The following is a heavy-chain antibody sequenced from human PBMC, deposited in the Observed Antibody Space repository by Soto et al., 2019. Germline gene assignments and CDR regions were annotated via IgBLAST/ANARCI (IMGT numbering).Heavy chain of an antibody. Sequence: QVQLVQSGAEVKKPGSSVKVSCKASGVTFSSYAISWVRQAPGQGLEWMGGIIPIFGTANYAQKFQGRVTITADESTSTAYMELSSLRSEDTAVYYCARHRTTIYEILTGPPSYYYYYGLDVWGQGTTVTVSS. CDR3: ARHRTTIYEILTGPPSYYYYYGLDV. D-gene: IGHD3-9*01. V-gene: IGHV1-69*01. CDR1: GVTFSSYA. J-gene: IGHJ6*02. CDR2: IIPIFGTA.